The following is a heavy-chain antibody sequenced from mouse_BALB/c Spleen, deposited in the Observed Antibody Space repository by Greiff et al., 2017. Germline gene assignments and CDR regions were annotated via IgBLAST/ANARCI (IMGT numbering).Heavy chain of an antibody. Sequence: QVQLQQPGAELVKPGASVKLSCKASGYTFTSYWMHWVRQRPGQGLEWIGEIDPSDSYTNYNQKFKGKATLTVDKSASTVYMQLSSLTSEDSAVYYCSRAPYCGSSYWYFDVWGAGTTVTVSS. CDR3: SRAPYCGSSYWYFDV. V-gene: IGHV1-69*02. D-gene: IGHD1-1*01. CDR2: IDPSDSYT. CDR1: GYTFTSYW. J-gene: IGHJ1*01.